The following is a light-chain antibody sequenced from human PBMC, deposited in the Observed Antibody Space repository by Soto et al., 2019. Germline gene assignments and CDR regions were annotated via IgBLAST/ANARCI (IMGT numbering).Light chain of an antibody. CDR3: QQYNNGSPIT. CDR2: GGS. J-gene: IGKJ5*01. CDR1: QSVITN. V-gene: IGKV3-15*01. Sequence: EVVMTQSPSTLSASPGERATLSCRASQSVITNLAWYQQKPGQSPRLLISGGSTSATAFPARFNGSGSGTEFTLTISTRLYAEFSVYYYQQYNNGSPITFGQGTRLEIK.